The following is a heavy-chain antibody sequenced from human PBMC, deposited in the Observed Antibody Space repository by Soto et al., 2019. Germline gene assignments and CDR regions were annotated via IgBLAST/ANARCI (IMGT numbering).Heavy chain of an antibody. J-gene: IGHJ6*02. CDR1: GFTFSKYS. V-gene: IGHV3-21*01. CDR3: ARPRLPAAGDYYYYYGMDV. Sequence: GGSLRLSCAASGFTFSKYSVNWVRQAPGKGLEWVSSISSRSTYIFYADSVKGRFTISRDNAKNSLYLQMNSQRAEDTGVYYCARPRLPAAGDYYYYYGMDVWGQGTTVTVSS. D-gene: IGHD6-13*01. CDR2: ISSRSTYI.